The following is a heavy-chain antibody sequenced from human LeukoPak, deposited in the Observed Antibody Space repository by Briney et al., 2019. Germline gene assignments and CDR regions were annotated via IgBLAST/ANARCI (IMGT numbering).Heavy chain of an antibody. CDR2: ISGSGSST. CDR3: AKAPGDWYFDL. J-gene: IGHJ2*01. Sequence: GGSLRLSCAASGFTFSSYAMSWVRQAPGKGLGWVSAISGSGSSTYYADSVKGRFTISRDNSKNTLFLQMNSLRAEDTAIYYCAKAPGDWYFDLWGRGTLVTVSS. CDR1: GFTFSSYA. V-gene: IGHV3-23*01.